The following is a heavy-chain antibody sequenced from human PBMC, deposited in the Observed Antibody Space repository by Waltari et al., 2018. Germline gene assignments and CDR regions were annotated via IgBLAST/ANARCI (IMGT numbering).Heavy chain of an antibody. J-gene: IGHJ4*02. CDR3: ATEPYSSSYYFDY. D-gene: IGHD6-6*01. Sequence: EVQLVESGGGLVQPGGSLRLPCAASGFTFSSYWMGWVRQAPGKGLEWVANIKQDGSEKYYVDSVKGRFTISRDNAKNSLYRQMNSLRAEDTAVYYCATEPYSSSYYFDYWGQGTLVTVSS. CDR2: IKQDGSEK. V-gene: IGHV3-7*01. CDR1: GFTFSSYW.